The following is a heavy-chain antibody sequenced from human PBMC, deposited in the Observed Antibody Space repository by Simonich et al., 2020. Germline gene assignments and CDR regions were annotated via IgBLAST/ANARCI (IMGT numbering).Heavy chain of an antibody. D-gene: IGHD6-13*01. CDR1: GGSISSSSYY. V-gene: IGHV4-39*01. CDR2: IYYSGDT. Sequence: QLQLQESGPGLVKPSETLSLTCTVSGGSISSSSYYWGWIRQPPGKGLEWIGSIYYSGDTYYNPDHKSRGTISVDTSKNQFSLKLSSVTAADTAVYYCARHAGFAFDIWGQGTMVTVSS. CDR3: ARHAGFAFDI. J-gene: IGHJ3*02.